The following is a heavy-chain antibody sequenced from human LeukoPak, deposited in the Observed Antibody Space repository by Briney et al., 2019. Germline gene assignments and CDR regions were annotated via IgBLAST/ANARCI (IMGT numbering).Heavy chain of an antibody. CDR3: ARLLRNIAAAVYYFDY. J-gene: IGHJ4*02. CDR2: IYPGDSDT. D-gene: IGHD6-13*01. CDR1: GYSFNTYW. Sequence: GESLKISCKGSGYSFNTYWIAWVRQMPGKGLEWMGIIYPGDSDTRYSPSFQCQVTISVDKSISTASLQWSSLRASDTAMYYCARLLRNIAAAVYYFDYWGQGTLVTVSS. V-gene: IGHV5-51*01.